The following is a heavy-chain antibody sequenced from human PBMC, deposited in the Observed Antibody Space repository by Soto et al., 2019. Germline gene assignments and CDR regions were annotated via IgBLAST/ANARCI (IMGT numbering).Heavy chain of an antibody. J-gene: IGHJ4*02. V-gene: IGHV1-69*05. CDR1: GGTFSSYA. CDR2: IIPIFGTA. CDR3: ARVTQQQHEQEYYFDY. Sequence: QVQLVQSGAEVKKPGSSVKVSCKASGGTFSSYAISWVRQAPGQGLEWMGGIIPIFGTANYAQKFQGRVTITXXDXTXRAYMELSSLRSEDTAVYYCARVTQQQHEQEYYFDYWGQGTLVTVSS. D-gene: IGHD6-13*01.